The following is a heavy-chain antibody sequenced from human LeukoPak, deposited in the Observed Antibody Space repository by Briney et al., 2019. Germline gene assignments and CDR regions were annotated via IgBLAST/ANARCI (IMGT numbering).Heavy chain of an antibody. CDR1: GGSISSSSYY. Sequence: PSETLSLTCTVSGGSISSSSYYWGWIRQPPGKALEWIGSIYYSGSTYYNPALKSRVTISVDTSKNQFSLQLSSVTAADTAVYYCARPSRAAAGTFDYWGQGTLVTVSS. CDR3: ARPSRAAAGTFDY. V-gene: IGHV4-39*01. CDR2: IYYSGST. D-gene: IGHD6-13*01. J-gene: IGHJ4*02.